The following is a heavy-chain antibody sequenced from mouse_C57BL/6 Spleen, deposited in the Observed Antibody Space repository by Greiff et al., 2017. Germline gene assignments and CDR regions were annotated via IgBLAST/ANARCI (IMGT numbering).Heavy chain of an antibody. J-gene: IGHJ1*03. CDR3: ARGDFSNSYWYFDV. D-gene: IGHD2-5*01. V-gene: IGHV1-55*01. Sequence: VQLQQPGAELVKPGASVKMSCKASGYTFTSYWITWVKQRPGQGLEWIGDIYPGSGSTNYNEKFKSKATLTVDKSSSTAYMQLSSLTSEDSAVYYCARGDFSNSYWYFDVWGTGTTVTVSS. CDR1: GYTFTSYW. CDR2: IYPGSGST.